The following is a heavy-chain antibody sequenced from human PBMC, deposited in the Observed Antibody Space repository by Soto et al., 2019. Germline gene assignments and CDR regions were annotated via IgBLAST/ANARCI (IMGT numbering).Heavy chain of an antibody. CDR3: ARGLVVTDAFDI. D-gene: IGHD2-21*02. CDR2: ISSSSSYI. V-gene: IGHV3-21*01. J-gene: IGHJ3*02. Sequence: EVQQVESGGGLVKPGGSLRLSCAASGFTFSSYSMNWVRQAPGKGLEWVSSISSSSSYIYYADSVKGRFTISRDNAKNSLYLQMNSLRAEDTAVYYCARGLVVTDAFDIWGQGTMVTVSS. CDR1: GFTFSSYS.